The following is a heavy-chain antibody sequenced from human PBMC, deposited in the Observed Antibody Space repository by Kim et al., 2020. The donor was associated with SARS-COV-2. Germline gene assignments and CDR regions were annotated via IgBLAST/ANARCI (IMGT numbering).Heavy chain of an antibody. D-gene: IGHD3-10*01. J-gene: IGHJ6*02. CDR3: VRGQGVSVIRTTIVGDYYGMDV. V-gene: IGHV3-33*01. CDR2: IWFDGSRA. CDR1: GFSFSAFG. Sequence: GGSLRLSCAASGFSFSAFGMHWVRQAPGKGLQWVAFIWFDGSRALYADSVKGRFTISRDSSRNTLYLQMNSLRVEDAGVYFCVRGQGVSVIRTTIVGDYYGMDVWGPGTTVTVS.